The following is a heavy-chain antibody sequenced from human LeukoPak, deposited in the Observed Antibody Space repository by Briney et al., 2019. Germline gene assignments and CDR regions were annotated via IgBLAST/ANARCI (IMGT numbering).Heavy chain of an antibody. J-gene: IGHJ4*02. CDR2: IWYDGSNK. V-gene: IGHV3-33*01. CDR3: ATGLRYFDWLLIDY. Sequence: PGRSLRLSCAASGFTFSSYGMHWVRQAPGKGLEWVAVIWYDGSNKYYADSVKGRFTISRDNSNNTLYLQMNSLRAEDTAVYYCATGLRYFDWLLIDYWGQGTLVTDSS. D-gene: IGHD3-9*01. CDR1: GFTFSSYG.